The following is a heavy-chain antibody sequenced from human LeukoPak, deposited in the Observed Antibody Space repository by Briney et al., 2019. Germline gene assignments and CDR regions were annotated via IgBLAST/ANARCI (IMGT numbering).Heavy chain of an antibody. D-gene: IGHD3-16*01. Sequence: GASVKVSCKASGGTLSSYAISWVRQAPGQGLEWMGGIIPIFGTANYAQKFQGRVTITADESTSTAYMELSSLRSEDTAVYYCARGEEVYYYYMDVRGKGTTVTISS. CDR2: IIPIFGTA. V-gene: IGHV1-69*13. J-gene: IGHJ6*03. CDR3: ARGEEVYYYYMDV. CDR1: GGTLSSYA.